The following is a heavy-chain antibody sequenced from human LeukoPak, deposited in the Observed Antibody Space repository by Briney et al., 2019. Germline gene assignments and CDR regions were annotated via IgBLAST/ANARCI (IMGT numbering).Heavy chain of an antibody. CDR2: IYYSGST. Sequence: PSETLSLTCTVSGGSISSYYWSWIRQPPGKGLEWIGYIYYSGSTNYNPSLKSRVTISVDTSKNQFSLKLSSVTAADTAVYYCARGPSIGWNVRGAHYFDYWGQGTLVTVSS. J-gene: IGHJ4*02. V-gene: IGHV4-59*01. D-gene: IGHD1-1*01. CDR3: ARGPSIGWNVRGAHYFDY. CDR1: GGSISSYY.